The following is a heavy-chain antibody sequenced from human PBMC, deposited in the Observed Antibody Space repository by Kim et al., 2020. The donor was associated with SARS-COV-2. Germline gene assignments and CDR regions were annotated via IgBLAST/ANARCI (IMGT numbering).Heavy chain of an antibody. Sequence: GGSLRLSCVASGFSLSYHWMHWVRQAPGKGLAWVSRIKEDGSGTIYADSVKGRFTISRDNAKNTLYLQMNSLRVEDTAIYYCVQPILGFWGQGTLVTVSS. CDR1: GFSLSYHW. CDR2: IKEDGSGT. J-gene: IGHJ4*02. V-gene: IGHV3-74*01. CDR3: VQPILGF. D-gene: IGHD2-8*02.